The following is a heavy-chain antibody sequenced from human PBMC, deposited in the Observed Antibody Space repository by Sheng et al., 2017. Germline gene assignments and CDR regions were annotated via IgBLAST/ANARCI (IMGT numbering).Heavy chain of an antibody. CDR1: GFTFSSYW. CDR2: IKQDGSEK. V-gene: IGHV3-7*01. J-gene: IGHJ4*02. Sequence: EVQLLESGGDLIQPGGSLRLSCAASGFTFSSYWMSWVRQAPGKGLEWVANIKQDGSEKYYVDSVKGRFTISRDNAKNSLYLQMNSLRAEDTAVYYCARGDYDFWSGNYYFDYWGQGTLVTVSS. CDR3: ARGDYDFWSGNYYFDY. D-gene: IGHD3-3*01.